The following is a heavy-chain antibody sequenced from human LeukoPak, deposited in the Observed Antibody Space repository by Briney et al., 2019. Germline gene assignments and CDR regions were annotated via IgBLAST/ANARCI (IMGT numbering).Heavy chain of an antibody. D-gene: IGHD2-2*01. V-gene: IGHV5-51*01. CDR1: GYSFTSYW. J-gene: IGHJ4*02. Sequence: GESLKISCKGSGYSFTSYWIGWVRQMPGKGLEWMGIIYPGDSDTRYSQSFQGQVTISADKSISTAYLQWSSLKASDTAMYYCARLQGIVVVPAATPYYFDYWGQGTLVTVSS. CDR2: IYPGDSDT. CDR3: ARLQGIVVVPAATPYYFDY.